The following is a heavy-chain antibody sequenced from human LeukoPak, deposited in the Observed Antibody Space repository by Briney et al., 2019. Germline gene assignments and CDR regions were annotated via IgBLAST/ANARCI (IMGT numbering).Heavy chain of an antibody. CDR2: ISAYNGNR. CDR1: GYTFISYG. V-gene: IGHV1-18*01. D-gene: IGHD4-17*01. CDR3: ARDRDYGDYNTQDLFVY. Sequence: ASVKVSCKASGYTFISYGISWVRQAPGQGLEWMGWISAYNGNRNYAQRLQGRVTMTTDTSTSTAYMELRSLRSDDTAVYYCARDRDYGDYNTQDLFVYWGQGTLVTVSS. J-gene: IGHJ4*02.